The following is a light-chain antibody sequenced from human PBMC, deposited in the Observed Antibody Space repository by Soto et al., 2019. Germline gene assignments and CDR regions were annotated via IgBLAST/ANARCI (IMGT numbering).Light chain of an antibody. CDR3: QVWDADSDHVV. CDR2: YDS. V-gene: IGLV3-21*04. J-gene: IGLJ2*01. Sequence: SYELTQPPSVSVAPGKTARITCGGNNIGSKSVYWYQQRPGQAPVLVIYYDSDRPSGIPERFSGSNSGNTATLTISRVEAGDEADYYCQVWDADSDHVVFGGGTKLTVL. CDR1: NIGSKS.